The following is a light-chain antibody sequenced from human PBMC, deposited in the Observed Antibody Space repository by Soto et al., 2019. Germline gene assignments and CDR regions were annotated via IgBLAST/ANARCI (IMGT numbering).Light chain of an antibody. CDR1: QSISSW. J-gene: IGKJ5*01. CDR3: QQYNSYSGT. CDR2: DPS. V-gene: IGKV1-5*01. Sequence: DIQMTQSPSTLSASVGDRVTITCRASQSISSWLAWYQQKPGKAPKLLIYDPSSLESGVPSRFSGSGSGTEFTLTIISLQPDDFATYYCQQYNSYSGTFGQGTRLEIK.